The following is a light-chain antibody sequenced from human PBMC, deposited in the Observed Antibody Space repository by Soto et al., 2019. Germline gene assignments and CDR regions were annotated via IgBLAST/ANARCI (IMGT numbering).Light chain of an antibody. CDR3: SSYTTSSTLI. V-gene: IGLV2-14*01. CDR1: SSDVGGYNY. CDR2: EVS. J-gene: IGLJ2*01. Sequence: QSALTQPRSVSGSPGQSVTISCTGTSSDVGGYNYVSWYQQHPGKAPKLMIYEVSNRPSGVSNRFSGSKSGNTASLTISGIQAEDEADYFCSSYTTSSTLIFGGGTQLTVL.